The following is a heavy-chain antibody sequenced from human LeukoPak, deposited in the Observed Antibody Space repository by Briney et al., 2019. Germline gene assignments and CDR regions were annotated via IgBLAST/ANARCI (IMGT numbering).Heavy chain of an antibody. J-gene: IGHJ4*02. Sequence: PSETLSLTALVSGAPASGGISNEGWARRPPGKDLGGIGYIYYTGNTNYNPSLKSRVTISVDTSKNHFSLKLNSVTAADTAVYFCVRHPRGGPYFDYWGQGTLVTVSS. CDR2: IYYTGNT. CDR1: GAPASGGISN. CDR3: VRHPRGGPYFDY. V-gene: IGHV4-61*03. D-gene: IGHD3-16*01.